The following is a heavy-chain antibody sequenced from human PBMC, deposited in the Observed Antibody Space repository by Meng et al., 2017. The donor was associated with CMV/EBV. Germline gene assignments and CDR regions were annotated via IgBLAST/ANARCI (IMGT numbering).Heavy chain of an antibody. CDR2: ISYDGSNT. D-gene: IGHD6-6*01. CDR3: ARDGGQLPGGFDY. J-gene: IGHJ4*02. Sequence: GESLKISCAASGFTFSSYAMHWVRQAPGKGLEWVAVISYDGSNTYYADSVKGRFTITRDNSKNTLYLQMNSLRAEDTAVYYCARDGGQLPGGFDYWGQGTLVTVSS. V-gene: IGHV3-30-3*01. CDR1: GFTFSSYA.